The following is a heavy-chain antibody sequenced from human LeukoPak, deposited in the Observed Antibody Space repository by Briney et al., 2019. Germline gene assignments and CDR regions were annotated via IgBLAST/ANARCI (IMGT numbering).Heavy chain of an antibody. CDR1: GYSFTSYW. J-gene: IGHJ4*02. CDR2: IDPSDSYT. CDR3: ARLRGRDGYNLYFFDY. Sequence: GESLKISCKGSGYSFTSYWISRVRQMPGKGLEWMGRIDPSDSYTNYSPSFQGHVTISADKSISTAYLQWSSLKASDTAMYYCARLRGRDGYNLYFFDYWGQGTLVTVSS. V-gene: IGHV5-10-1*01. D-gene: IGHD5-24*01.